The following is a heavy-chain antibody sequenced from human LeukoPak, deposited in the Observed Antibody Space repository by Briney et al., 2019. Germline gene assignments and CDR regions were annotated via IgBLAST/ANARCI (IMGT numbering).Heavy chain of an antibody. J-gene: IGHJ4*02. V-gene: IGHV3-48*03. D-gene: IGHD5-12*01. CDR3: ARDVGRTGYGDY. Sequence: GGSLRLSCAASGFTFSNYEMNWFRQAPGKGRQWGSYISSIGGTIYYADSVKGRYTTSRDNAKNTLYLQMNSLRAEDTAVYYRARDVGRTGYGDYWGQGTLVTVSS. CDR1: GFTFSNYE. CDR2: ISSIGGTI.